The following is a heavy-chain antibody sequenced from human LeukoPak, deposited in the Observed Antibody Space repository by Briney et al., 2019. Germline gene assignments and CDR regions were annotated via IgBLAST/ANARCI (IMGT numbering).Heavy chain of an antibody. CDR3: ARVSAGVIGMKDVFDI. Sequence: GGSLRLSCAASGFTFSRYSMNWVRQAPGKGLEWVSSISGSSSYIYYADSVKGRFTISRHNAKNSLYLQINSLRAEDTAVYYCARVSAGVIGMKDVFDIWGQGTMVTVSS. J-gene: IGHJ3*02. CDR1: GFTFSRYS. D-gene: IGHD3-16*02. CDR2: ISGSSSYI. V-gene: IGHV3-21*01.